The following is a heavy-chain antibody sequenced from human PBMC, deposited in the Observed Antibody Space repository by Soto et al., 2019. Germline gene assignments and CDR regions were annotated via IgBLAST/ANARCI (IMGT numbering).Heavy chain of an antibody. CDR3: ARTITIFGQRYYHYMAV. V-gene: IGHV4-59*01. Sequence: PSETLSLTCTVSGGSISSYYWSWIRQPPGKGLEWIGYIYYSGSTNYNPSLKSRVTISVDTSKNQFSLKLSSVTAADTAVYYCARTITIFGQRYYHYMAVWGKGTKVTV. J-gene: IGHJ6*03. D-gene: IGHD3-3*01. CDR2: IYYSGST. CDR1: GGSISSYY.